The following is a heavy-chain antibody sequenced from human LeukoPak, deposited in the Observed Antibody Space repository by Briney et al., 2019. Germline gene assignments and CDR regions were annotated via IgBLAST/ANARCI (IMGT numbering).Heavy chain of an antibody. CDR1: GGSISSYY. J-gene: IGHJ3*02. V-gene: IGHV4-59*12. Sequence: PSETLSLTCTVSGGSISSYYWSWIRQPPGKGLEWIGYIYYSGSTYYNPSLKSRVTISVDRSKNQFSLKLSSVTAADTAVYYCARDGYQVYDAFDIWGQGTMVTVSS. CDR2: IYYSGST. CDR3: ARDGYQVYDAFDI. D-gene: IGHD6-13*01.